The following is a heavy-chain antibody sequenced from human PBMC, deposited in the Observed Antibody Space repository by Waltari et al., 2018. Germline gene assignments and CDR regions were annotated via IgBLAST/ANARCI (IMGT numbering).Heavy chain of an antibody. D-gene: IGHD3-3*01. CDR1: GFTLSGSA. J-gene: IGHJ6*03. CDR3: TSLEEVFLYYMNV. V-gene: IGHV3-73*02. Sequence: EVQLVESGGGLVQPGGSLKLSGAASGFTLSGSAVRWGRQASGKGLEWVGRVRSKANGFAIAYAASVEGRFIISRDDSKNTAYLQMNSLKAEDTAVYYCTSLEEVFLYYMNVWGKGTTVTISS. CDR2: VRSKANGFAI.